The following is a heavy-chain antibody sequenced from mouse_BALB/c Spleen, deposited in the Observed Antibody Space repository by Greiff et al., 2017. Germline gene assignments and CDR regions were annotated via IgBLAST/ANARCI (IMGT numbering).Heavy chain of an antibody. V-gene: IGHV2-2*02. Sequence: QVQLKQSGPGLVQPSQSLSITCTVSGFSLTSYGVHWVRQSPGKGLEWLGVIWSGGSTDYNAAFISRLSISKDNSKSQVFFKMNSLQANDTAIYYCARGGGYGSSYNWFAYWGQGTLVTVSA. CDR3: ARGGGYGSSYNWFAY. J-gene: IGHJ3*01. D-gene: IGHD1-1*01. CDR2: IWSGGST. CDR1: GFSLTSYG.